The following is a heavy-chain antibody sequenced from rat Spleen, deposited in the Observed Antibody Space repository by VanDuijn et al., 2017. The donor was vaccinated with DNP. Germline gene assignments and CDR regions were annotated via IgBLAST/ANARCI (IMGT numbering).Heavy chain of an antibody. Sequence: EVQLVESGGGLVQPGRSLKLSCAASGFTFSNYDMAWLRQAPTKGLEWGASISTGGGNTYYRDTVKGRFTITRDNAQNTLYLQMNKLGSGDTAIYHCAKGPNYGGYSDYFDYWGQGVMVTVSS. V-gene: IGHV5S23*01. CDR3: AKGPNYGGYSDYFDY. J-gene: IGHJ2*01. CDR1: GFTFSNYD. CDR2: ISTGGGNT. D-gene: IGHD1-11*01.